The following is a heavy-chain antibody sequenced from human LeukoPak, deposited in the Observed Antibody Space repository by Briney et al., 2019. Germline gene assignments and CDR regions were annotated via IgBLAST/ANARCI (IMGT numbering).Heavy chain of an antibody. CDR2: ISSSGSTI. V-gene: IGHV3-11*01. J-gene: IGHJ4*02. D-gene: IGHD2-15*01. Sequence: GSLRLSCAASGFPFSDYYMSWIRQAPGKGLGWVSYISSSGSTIYYSDSVKGRFTISRDNAKNSLYLQMNSLRAEDTAVYYCARFVPNAGGNFDYWGQGTLVTVSS. CDR3: ARFVPNAGGNFDY. CDR1: GFPFSDYY.